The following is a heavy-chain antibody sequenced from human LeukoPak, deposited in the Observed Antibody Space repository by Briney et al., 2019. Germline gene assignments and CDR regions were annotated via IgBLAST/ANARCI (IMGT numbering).Heavy chain of an antibody. D-gene: IGHD3-3*01. CDR3: AKPQSDYYYYGMDV. Sequence: GGSLRLSCAASGFTFSSYSMNWVRQAPGKGLEWVSSISSSSSYIHYADSVKGRFTISRDNAKNSLYLQMNSLRAEDTAVYYCAKPQSDYYYYGMDVWGQGTTVTVS. CDR1: GFTFSSYS. V-gene: IGHV3-21*01. CDR2: ISSSSSYI. J-gene: IGHJ6*02.